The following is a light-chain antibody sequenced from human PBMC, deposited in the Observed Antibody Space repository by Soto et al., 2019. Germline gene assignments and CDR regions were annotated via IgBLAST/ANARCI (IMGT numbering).Light chain of an antibody. J-gene: IGKJ4*01. V-gene: IGKV3-11*01. Sequence: EIVLTQSPATLSLSPGERATLSCRASQSVGTYLAWYQQKPGQAPRLPIYEASNRATGIPARFSGSGSGTDFTLTISGLEPEDFAVYYCQQRTNWPPLTFGGGTKVEIK. CDR3: QQRTNWPPLT. CDR2: EAS. CDR1: QSVGTY.